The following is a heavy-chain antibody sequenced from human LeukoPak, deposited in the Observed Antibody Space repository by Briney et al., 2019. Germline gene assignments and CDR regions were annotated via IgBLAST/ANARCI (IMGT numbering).Heavy chain of an antibody. D-gene: IGHD2-15*01. CDR2: ISGIGGST. CDR3: AKMNARYCSGGSCYFSYFDY. CDR1: GFTLSSYA. Sequence: PGGSLRLSCAASGFTLSSYAMGWVRRAPGKGLEWVSAISGIGGSTYYADSVKGRFTISRDNSKNTLYLQMNSLRAEDTAVYYCAKMNARYCSGGSCYFSYFDYWGQGTLVTVSS. V-gene: IGHV3-23*01. J-gene: IGHJ4*02.